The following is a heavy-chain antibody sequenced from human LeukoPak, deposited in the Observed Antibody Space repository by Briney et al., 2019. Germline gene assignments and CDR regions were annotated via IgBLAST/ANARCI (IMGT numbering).Heavy chain of an antibody. D-gene: IGHD2-2*01. Sequence: ALVKVSCKASGYTFTSYGISWVRQAPGQGLEWMGWISAYNGNTNYAQKLQGRVTMTTDTSTSTAYMELRSLRSDDTAVYYCATHRPLYCSSTSCQPDYWGQGTLVTVSS. V-gene: IGHV1-18*01. CDR3: ATHRPLYCSSTSCQPDY. J-gene: IGHJ4*02. CDR2: ISAYNGNT. CDR1: GYTFTSYG.